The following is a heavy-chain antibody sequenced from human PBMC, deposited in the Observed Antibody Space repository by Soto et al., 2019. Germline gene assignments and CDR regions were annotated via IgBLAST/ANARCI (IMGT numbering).Heavy chain of an antibody. D-gene: IGHD6-13*01. CDR1: GGTFSSYA. V-gene: IGHV1-69*13. CDR3: ARPGIAAADWFDP. CDR2: IIPIFGTA. Sequence: GAAVKVSCKASGGTFSSYAISWVRQAPGQGLEWMGGIIPIFGTANYAQKFQGRVTITADESTSTAYMELSSLRSEDTAVYYCARPGIAAADWFDPWGQGTLVTVSS. J-gene: IGHJ5*02.